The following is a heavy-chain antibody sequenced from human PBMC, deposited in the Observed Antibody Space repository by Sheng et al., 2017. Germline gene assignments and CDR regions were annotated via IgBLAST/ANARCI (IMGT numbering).Heavy chain of an antibody. D-gene: IGHD2-8*02. CDR3: AIHTGGTYHFDY. J-gene: IGHJ5*01. Sequence: QVPLVQSGAEVKKPGASMKISCKTSGYVFTTYYIHWVRQAPGQGLEWMGIINNSGDITNYSQNFRGRVTMTSDTSRSTVSMELSSLTSDDTATYYCAIHTGGTYHFDYWGQGT. V-gene: IGHV1-46*01. CDR1: GYVFTTYY. CDR2: INNSGDIT.